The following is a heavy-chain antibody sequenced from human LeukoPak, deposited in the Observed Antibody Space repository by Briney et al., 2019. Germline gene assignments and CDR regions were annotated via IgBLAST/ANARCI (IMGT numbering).Heavy chain of an antibody. CDR1: GFTFSTYS. CDR3: ARGIELATIGIDY. D-gene: IGHD5-24*01. CDR2: ISNSGAYL. V-gene: IGHV3-21*01. Sequence: GGSLKLSCAASGFTFSTYSVIWVRQAPGKGLEWVSSISNSGAYLYYADSVKGRFTISRDNAKNSLYLHMNSLRAEDTAVYYCARGIELATIGIDYWGQGTLVTVSS. J-gene: IGHJ4*02.